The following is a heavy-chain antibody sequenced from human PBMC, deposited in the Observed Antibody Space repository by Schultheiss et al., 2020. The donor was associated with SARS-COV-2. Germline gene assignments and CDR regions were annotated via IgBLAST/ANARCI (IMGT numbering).Heavy chain of an antibody. Sequence: ASVKVSCKASGYTFTSYGITWVRQAPGQGLEWMGWISAYNGNTNYAQMLQGRVTMTTDTSTSTAYMELRSLRSDDTAVYYCARVLFPTSGTIRDPYYSYYYGMDGWGQGTTVTVSS. CDR3: ARVLFPTSGTIRDPYYSYYYGMDG. D-gene: IGHD1-26*01. J-gene: IGHJ6*02. V-gene: IGHV1-18*04. CDR1: GYTFTSYG. CDR2: ISAYNGNT.